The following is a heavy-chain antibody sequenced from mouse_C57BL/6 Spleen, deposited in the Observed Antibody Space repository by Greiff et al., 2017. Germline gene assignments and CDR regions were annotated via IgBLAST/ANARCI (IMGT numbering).Heavy chain of an antibody. Sequence: EVKLVESGGGLVKPGGSLKLSCAASGFTFSDYGMHWVRQAPEKGLEWVAYISSGSSTIYYADTVKGRFTISRDNAKNTLFLQMTSRRSEDTAMYYCARGAYYAMDYWGQGTSVTVSS. CDR3: ARGAYYAMDY. J-gene: IGHJ4*01. CDR1: GFTFSDYG. CDR2: ISSGSSTI. V-gene: IGHV5-17*01.